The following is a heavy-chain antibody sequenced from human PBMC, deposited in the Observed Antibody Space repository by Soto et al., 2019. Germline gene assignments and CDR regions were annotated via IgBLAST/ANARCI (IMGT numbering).Heavy chain of an antibody. CDR2: MNPNSGNT. Sequence: ASVKVSCKVSGYTFTSYDINWVRQATGQGLEWMGWMNPNSGNTGYAQKFQGRVTMTRNTSISTAYMELSSLRSEDTAVYYCARDRYYYGSGSYYISWFDPWGQGTLVTVSS. J-gene: IGHJ5*02. CDR3: ARDRYYYGSGSYYISWFDP. D-gene: IGHD3-10*01. CDR1: GYTFTSYD. V-gene: IGHV1-8*01.